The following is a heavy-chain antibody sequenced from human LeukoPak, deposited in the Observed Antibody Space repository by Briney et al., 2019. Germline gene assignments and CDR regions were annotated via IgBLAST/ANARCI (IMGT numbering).Heavy chain of an antibody. D-gene: IGHD6-13*01. J-gene: IGHJ4*02. CDR3: ARGLQQLALDY. CDR1: GGSFSGYY. Sequence: SETLSLTCAVYGGSFSGYYWSWIRQPPGKGLEWIGEINHSGSTNYNPSLKSRVTISVDTSKNQFSLKLSSVTAADTAVYYCARGLQQLALDYWGQGTLVTVSS. CDR2: INHSGST. V-gene: IGHV4-34*01.